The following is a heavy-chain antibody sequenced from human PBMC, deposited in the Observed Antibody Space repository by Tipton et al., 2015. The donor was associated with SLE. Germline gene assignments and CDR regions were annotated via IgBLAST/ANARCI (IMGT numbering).Heavy chain of an antibody. V-gene: IGHV3-21*04. Sequence: AVSGFSLSSYTMNWVRQAPGKGLEWVSSITSDGIYTYYADSVKGRFTISRDNSKNTLYLQMNSLRVEDTAVYYCVRDPGPWGQGTLVTVS. J-gene: IGHJ4*02. CDR2: ITSDGIYT. CDR3: VRDPGP. D-gene: IGHD3-10*01. CDR1: GFSLSSYT.